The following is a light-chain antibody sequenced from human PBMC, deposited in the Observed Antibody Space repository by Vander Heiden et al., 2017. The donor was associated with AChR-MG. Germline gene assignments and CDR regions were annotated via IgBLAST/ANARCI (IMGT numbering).Light chain of an antibody. V-gene: IGKV3-20*01. CDR3: QHYDTSPWT. Sequence: EIVLTQSPDTLSLSPGDRVILSCRASQTITSNYLAWYQQKHGHAPRLVIYGAFTRAPGVPDRFSGSGSGTEFSLTISRLEPEDFAVYFCQHYDTSPWTFGQGTRVDIK. CDR2: GAF. J-gene: IGKJ1*01. CDR1: QTITSNY.